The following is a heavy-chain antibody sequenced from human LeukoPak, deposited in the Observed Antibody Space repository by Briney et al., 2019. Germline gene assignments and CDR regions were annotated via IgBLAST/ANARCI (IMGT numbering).Heavy chain of an antibody. CDR3: ERALLWFGELLGDYYYGMDV. CDR1: GYTFTSYA. CDR2: INAGNGNT. D-gene: IGHD3-10*01. V-gene: IGHV1-3*01. Sequence: ASVQGSCTTSGYTFTSYAMHWVRQAPGQRLEWMGWINAGNGNTKYSQKFQGRVTITSDTSASTAYMEQSRLRAEDTAVYYCERALLWFGELLGDYYYGMDVWGKGTTVTVSS. J-gene: IGHJ6*04.